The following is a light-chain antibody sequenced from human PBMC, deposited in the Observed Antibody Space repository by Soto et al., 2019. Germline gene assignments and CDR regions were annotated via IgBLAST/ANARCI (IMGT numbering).Light chain of an antibody. CDR3: QQYGGSPLT. CDR2: GAS. Sequence: EIVMTQSPGTLSLSPGERATLSCRASQTISSSYLAWYQQKPGQAPRLLIYGASTRATDIPDRFSGSGSGTDFTLTISRLEPEDFAVYYCQQYGGSPLTFGGGTKVEI. J-gene: IGKJ4*01. V-gene: IGKV3-20*01. CDR1: QTISSSY.